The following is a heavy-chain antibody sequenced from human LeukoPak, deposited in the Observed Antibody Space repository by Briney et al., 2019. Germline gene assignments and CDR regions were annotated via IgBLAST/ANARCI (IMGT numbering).Heavy chain of an antibody. CDR2: INPNSGGT. J-gene: IGHJ6*02. CDR1: GYTFTGYY. V-gene: IGHV1-2*02. Sequence: GASVKVSCKASGYTFTGYYMHWVRQAPGQGLEWMGWINPNSGGTNYAQKFQGRDTMTRDTSISTAYMELSRLRSDDTAVYYCARMGAATIPYYYYYGMDVWGQGTTVTVSS. CDR3: ARMGAATIPYYYYYGMDV. D-gene: IGHD5-12*01.